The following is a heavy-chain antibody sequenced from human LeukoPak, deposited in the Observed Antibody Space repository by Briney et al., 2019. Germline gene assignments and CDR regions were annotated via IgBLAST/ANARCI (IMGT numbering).Heavy chain of an antibody. CDR1: GFPFSSYA. CDR3: ATLVFDSSGYYYFHY. Sequence: GGPLRLSCAASGFPFSSYAMSWVRQAPGRGLEWLSAISGSADNTYHADSGKGLFTISKDNSKNTLYLQMNSLRAEDTAVYYCATLVFDSSGYYYFHYWGPGTLVTVSS. CDR2: ISGSADNT. V-gene: IGHV3-23*01. J-gene: IGHJ4*02. D-gene: IGHD3-9*01.